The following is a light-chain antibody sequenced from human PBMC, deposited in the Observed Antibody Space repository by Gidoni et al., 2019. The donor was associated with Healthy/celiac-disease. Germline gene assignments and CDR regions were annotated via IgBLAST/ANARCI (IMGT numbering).Light chain of an antibody. J-gene: IGKJ1*01. V-gene: IGKV1-39*01. CDR3: QQSYSTVWT. Sequence: DIQMTQSPSSLSASVGDRVTITCRASQSISSYLNWYQQKPGKAPKLLIYAASSLQSGVPSRFSGSGSGTDFTLTISSLQPEDFETYYCQQSYSTVWTFXQXTKVEIK. CDR1: QSISSY. CDR2: AAS.